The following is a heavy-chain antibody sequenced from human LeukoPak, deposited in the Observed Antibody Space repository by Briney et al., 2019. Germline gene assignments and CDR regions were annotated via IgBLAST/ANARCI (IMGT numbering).Heavy chain of an antibody. D-gene: IGHD3-9*01. V-gene: IGHV3-11*01. CDR3: ASLRYDILTGYCDY. J-gene: IGHJ4*02. Sequence: GGSLRLSCAASGFTFSDYYMSWIRQAPGKGLEWVSYISSSGSTIYYADSVKGRFTISRDNAKNSLYLQMNSLRAEDTAVYYCASLRYDILTGYCDYWGQGTLVTVSS. CDR1: GFTFSDYY. CDR2: ISSSGSTI.